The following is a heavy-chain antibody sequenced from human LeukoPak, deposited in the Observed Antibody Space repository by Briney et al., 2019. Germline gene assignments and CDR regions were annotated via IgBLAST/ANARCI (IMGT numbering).Heavy chain of an antibody. CDR3: ASRHCSGGDCYFAGADPFDH. D-gene: IGHD2-21*01. Sequence: GGSLRLSCAASGFTVSSTYMSWVRQSPGKGLEWVSVVYKDGKMFYIDSVKGRFAISRDTSKNTVYLQMNNLRAEDTAVYYCASRHCSGGDCYFAGADPFDHWGQGTLVTISS. J-gene: IGHJ4*02. CDR2: VYKDGKM. CDR1: GFTVSSTY. V-gene: IGHV3-53*01.